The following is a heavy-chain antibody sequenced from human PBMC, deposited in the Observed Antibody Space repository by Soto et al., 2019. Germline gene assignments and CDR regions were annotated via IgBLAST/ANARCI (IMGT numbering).Heavy chain of an antibody. V-gene: IGHV4-30-4*01. CDR2: IYYSGST. CDR1: GGSISSGDYY. CDR3: ARGGDYDFWSGYYTGMVRFDP. D-gene: IGHD3-3*01. Sequence: PSETLSLTCTVSGGSISSGDYYWSWIRQPPXKGLEWIGYIYYSGSTYYNPSLKSRVTISVDTSKNQFSLKLSSVTAADTAVYYCARGGDYDFWSGYYTGMVRFDPWGQGTLVTVSS. J-gene: IGHJ5*02.